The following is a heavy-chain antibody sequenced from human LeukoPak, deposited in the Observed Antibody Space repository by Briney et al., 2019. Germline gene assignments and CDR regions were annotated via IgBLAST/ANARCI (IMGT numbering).Heavy chain of an antibody. CDR2: IYHSGST. V-gene: IGHV4-4*02. Sequence: PSETLSLTCAVSGGSISSSNWWSWVRQPPGKGLEWIGEIYHSGSTNYNPSLKSRVTISVDTSKNQFSLKLSSVTAADTAVYYCARDIGYYGSGSPDAFDIWGQGTMVTVSS. D-gene: IGHD3-10*01. CDR3: ARDIGYYGSGSPDAFDI. J-gene: IGHJ3*02. CDR1: GGSISSSNW.